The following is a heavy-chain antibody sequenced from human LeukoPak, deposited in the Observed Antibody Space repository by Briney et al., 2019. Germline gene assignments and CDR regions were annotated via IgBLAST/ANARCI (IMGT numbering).Heavy chain of an antibody. CDR3: ARDQAFVYCSGGTCYDDY. J-gene: IGHJ4*02. V-gene: IGHV1-2*02. CDR1: GYTFTGYY. Sequence: ASVKVSCKASGYTFTGYYMHWVRQAPGQGLDWMVWINPNSGDTHYAQKFQGRVTMTRDTSINTAYMELSRLRSDDTAVYYCARDQAFVYCSGGTCYDDYWGQGSLVTVSS. CDR2: INPNSGDT. D-gene: IGHD2-15*01.